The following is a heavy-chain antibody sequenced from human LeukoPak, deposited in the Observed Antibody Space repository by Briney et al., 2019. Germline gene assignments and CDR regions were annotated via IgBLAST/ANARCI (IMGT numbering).Heavy chain of an antibody. Sequence: PSETLSLTCTVSGGSISSSYWSWIRQPPGKGLEWIGYIYYSGSTYYSPSLRSRVTMSVDMSKNEFSLKMNSVTAADTAVYYCARGGSSSPLDDWGQGTLVTVSS. D-gene: IGHD6-6*01. V-gene: IGHV4-59*01. CDR3: ARGGSSSPLDD. J-gene: IGHJ4*02. CDR2: IYYSGST. CDR1: GGSISSSY.